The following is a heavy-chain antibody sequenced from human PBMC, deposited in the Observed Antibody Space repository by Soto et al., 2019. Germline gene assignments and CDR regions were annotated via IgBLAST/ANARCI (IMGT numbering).Heavy chain of an antibody. Sequence: PGGSLRLSCAASGFTFDDYAMHWVRQAPGKGLEWVSGVSWNSGTIGYADSVKGRFTISRDNAKNSLYLQMNGLRPEDTALYFCAKDIAARPPYYFDYWGQGILVTVSS. CDR1: GFTFDDYA. V-gene: IGHV3-9*01. D-gene: IGHD6-6*01. CDR2: VSWNSGTI. J-gene: IGHJ4*02. CDR3: AKDIAARPPYYFDY.